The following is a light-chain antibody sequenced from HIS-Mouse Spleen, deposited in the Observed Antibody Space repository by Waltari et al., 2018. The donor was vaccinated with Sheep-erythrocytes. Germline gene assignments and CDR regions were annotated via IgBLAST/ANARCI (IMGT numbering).Light chain of an antibody. CDR3: SSYTSSSTPFV. V-gene: IGLV2-14*01. CDR2: EVS. Sequence: QSALTQPASVSGSPGQSITISCTGTSSDVGGSNYVSWYQQHPGKAPKLMIYEVSNRPSGVSNRFSGSKSGNTDSLTISGLQAEDEADYYCSSYTSSSTPFVFGTGTKVTVL. J-gene: IGLJ1*01. CDR1: SSDVGGSNY.